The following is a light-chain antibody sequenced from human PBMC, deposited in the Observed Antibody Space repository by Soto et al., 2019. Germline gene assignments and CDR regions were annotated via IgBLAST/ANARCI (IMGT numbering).Light chain of an antibody. CDR2: DAS. V-gene: IGKV3-11*01. CDR3: QQRRNWPQT. CDR1: QSVATY. J-gene: IGKJ1*01. Sequence: EIVLTQSPATLSLSPGERATLSCRASQSVATYLAWYQQKPGQAPRLLIYDASNRATGIPARFSGSGSGTDFTVTISSLEPEDFAVYYCQQRRNWPQTFGQGTKVEIK.